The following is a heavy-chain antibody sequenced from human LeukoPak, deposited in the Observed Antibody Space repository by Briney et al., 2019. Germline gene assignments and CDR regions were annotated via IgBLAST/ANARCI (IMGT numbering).Heavy chain of an antibody. Sequence: SETLSLTCTVSGGSISGYYWSWIRQPPGKGLEWIGYIFYSGSTSYNPSLKSRVTMSVDTSKNQFSLKVSSVTAADTAVYYCAKQTRLHIRPLDYWGQGTLVTVSS. D-gene: IGHD4-11*01. CDR2: IFYSGST. J-gene: IGHJ4*02. V-gene: IGHV4-59*04. CDR1: GGSISGYY. CDR3: AKQTRLHIRPLDY.